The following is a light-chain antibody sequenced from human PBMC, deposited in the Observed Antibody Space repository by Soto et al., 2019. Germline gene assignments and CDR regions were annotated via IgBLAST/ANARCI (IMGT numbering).Light chain of an antibody. V-gene: IGLV2-23*02. CDR3: CSYAGYITFVV. J-gene: IGLJ2*01. Sequence: QSVLTQPASVSGSPGQSITISCTGSNSDVGSYNLVSWYQQHPGKAPKVIIFEVNKRPSGVSNRFSGSKSGYTASLTISGLQAEDEAVYYCCSYAGYITFVVFGGGTKLTVL. CDR1: NSDVGSYNL. CDR2: EVN.